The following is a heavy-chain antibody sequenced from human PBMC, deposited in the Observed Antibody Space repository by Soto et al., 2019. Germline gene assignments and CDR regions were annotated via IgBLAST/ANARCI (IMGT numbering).Heavy chain of an antibody. CDR3: ASVITMSNSDGMDV. CDR2: IIPIFGTA. Sequence: ASVKVSCKASGGTFSSYAISWVRQAPGQGLEWMGGIIPIFGTANYAQKFQGRVTITADESTSTAYMELSSLRSEDTAVYYCASVITMSNSDGMDVWGQGTTVSVYS. CDR1: GGTFSSYA. J-gene: IGHJ6*02. V-gene: IGHV1-69*13. D-gene: IGHD3-22*01.